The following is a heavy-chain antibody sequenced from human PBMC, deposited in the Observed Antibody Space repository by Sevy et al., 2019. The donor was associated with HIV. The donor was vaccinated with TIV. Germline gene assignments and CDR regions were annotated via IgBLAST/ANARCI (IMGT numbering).Heavy chain of an antibody. Sequence: ASVKVSCKSSGYTFTNYDINWVRQAPGQGLEWMGWMNPNTGKTGYAQKFQGRVTMTRDTSIGTAYMEVRGLTSEDTAVYYCARNPEETGDFDYWGQGTLVIVSS. CDR2: MNPNTGKT. CDR1: GYTFTNYD. J-gene: IGHJ4*02. CDR3: ARNPEETGDFDY. D-gene: IGHD7-27*01. V-gene: IGHV1-8*01.